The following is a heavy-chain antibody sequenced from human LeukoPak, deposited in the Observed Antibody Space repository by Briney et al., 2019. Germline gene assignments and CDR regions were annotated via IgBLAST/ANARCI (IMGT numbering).Heavy chain of an antibody. V-gene: IGHV1-18*01. D-gene: IGHD2-2*01. J-gene: IGHJ6*03. CDR2: ISAYNGNT. CDR3: ASTKADCSSPSCYRTPRDYYYYMDV. Sequence: GASVKVSCKASGYTFTSYGISWVRQAPGQGLEWMGWISAYNGNTNYAQKLQGRVTMTTDTSTSTAYMELRSLRSDDTAVYYCASTKADCSSPSCYRTPRDYYYYMDVWGKGTTVTVSS. CDR1: GYTFTSYG.